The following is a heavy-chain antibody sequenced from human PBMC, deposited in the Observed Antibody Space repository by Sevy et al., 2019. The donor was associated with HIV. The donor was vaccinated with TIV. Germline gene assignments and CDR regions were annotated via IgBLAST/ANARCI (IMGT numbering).Heavy chain of an antibody. CDR1: GFTFNSYT. CDR3: ARDGGCSSTSCLLYFDY. J-gene: IGHJ4*02. Sequence: GGSLRLSCAASGFTFNSYTMNWVRQAPGKGLEWVSSITSCSTYIYYEDSVKGRFTISRDNAKNSLYLQMNSLRAEDTAVYYCARDGGCSSTSCLLYFDYWGQGSLVTVSS. D-gene: IGHD2-2*01. CDR2: ITSCSTYI. V-gene: IGHV3-21*01.